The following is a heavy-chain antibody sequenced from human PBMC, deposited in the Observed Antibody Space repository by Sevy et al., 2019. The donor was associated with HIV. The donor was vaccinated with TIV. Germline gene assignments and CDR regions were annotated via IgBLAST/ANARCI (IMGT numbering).Heavy chain of an antibody. CDR1: GFTVSSNY. CDR2: IYSGGST. J-gene: IGHJ3*02. V-gene: IGHV3-66*01. CDR3: ARDPYDSSGYSAFDI. Sequence: GGCLRLSCAASGFTVSSNYMSWVRQAPGKGLEWVSVIYSGGSTYYADSVKGRFTISRDNSKNTLYLQMNSLRAEDTAVYYCARDPYDSSGYSAFDIWGQGTMVTVSS. D-gene: IGHD3-22*01.